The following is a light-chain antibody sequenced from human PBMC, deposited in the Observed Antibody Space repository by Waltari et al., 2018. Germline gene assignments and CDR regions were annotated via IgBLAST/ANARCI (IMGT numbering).Light chain of an antibody. V-gene: IGKV1-13*02. J-gene: IGKJ2*01. Sequence: IQLTQSPSSLSASVGDRVTITCRASQGISSALAWYQQKPGKPPTLLIYDASTLRTGVPSRFSGRGSGTEFTLTISSLQPDDSATYYCLQYHSYSKFGQGTKLEIK. CDR3: LQYHSYSK. CDR1: QGISSA. CDR2: DAS.